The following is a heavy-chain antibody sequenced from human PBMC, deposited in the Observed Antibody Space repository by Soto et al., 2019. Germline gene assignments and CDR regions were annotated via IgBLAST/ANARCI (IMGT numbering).Heavy chain of an antibody. CDR1: GYIFTAYG. J-gene: IGHJ4*02. D-gene: IGHD3-22*01. CDR3: ARELNTESSAYYSFAF. Sequence: QVQLVQSGPEVKMPGASVKVSCKTSGYIFTAYGLAWLRQALGQRPEWMGGVSTNADRTNYAQKFKGRVTMTTDRSTTTTSMELRSLRPDDTAVYYCARELNTESSAYYSFAFWGQGTLVTVSS. V-gene: IGHV1-18*01. CDR2: VSTNADRT.